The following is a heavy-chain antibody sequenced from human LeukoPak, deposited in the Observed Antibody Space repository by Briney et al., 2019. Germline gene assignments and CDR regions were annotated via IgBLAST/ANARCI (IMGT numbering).Heavy chain of an antibody. CDR3: ARDASEVSYYYYYYGMDV. D-gene: IGHD5/OR15-5a*01. CDR1: GFTFSSYS. CDR2: ISSSSSYI. Sequence: GGSLRLSCAASGFTFSSYSMSWVRQAPGKGLEWVSSISSSSSYIYYADSVKGRFTISRDNAKNSLYLQMNSLRAEDTAVYCCARDASEVSYYYYYYGMDVWGQGTTVTVSS. V-gene: IGHV3-21*01. J-gene: IGHJ6*02.